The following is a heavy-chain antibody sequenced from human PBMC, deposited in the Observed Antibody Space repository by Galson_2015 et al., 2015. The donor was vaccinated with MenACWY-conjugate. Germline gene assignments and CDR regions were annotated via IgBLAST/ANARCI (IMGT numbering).Heavy chain of an antibody. J-gene: IGHJ6*02. V-gene: IGHV5-10-1*01. CDR2: IDPSDSYT. CDR3: ATVSELLSHYYYYGMDV. CDR1: GYSFTSYW. Sequence: QSGAEVKKPGESLRISCKGSGYSFTSYWISWVRQMPGKGLEWMGRIDPSDSYTNYSPSFQGHVTISADKSISTAYLQWSSLKASDTAMYYCATVSELLSHYYYYGMDVWGQGTTVTVSS. D-gene: IGHD1-26*01.